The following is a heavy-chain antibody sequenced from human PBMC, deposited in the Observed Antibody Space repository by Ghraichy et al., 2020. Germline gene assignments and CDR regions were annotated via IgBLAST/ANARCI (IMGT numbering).Heavy chain of an antibody. CDR2: IYYSGST. CDR3: AGTTVVRYASPWSEIY. V-gene: IGHV4-39*01. CDR1: GGSISSSSYY. J-gene: IGHJ4*02. Sequence: SETLSLTCTVSGGSISSSSYYWGWIRQPPGKGLEWIGSIYYSGSTYYNPSLKSRVTISVDTSKNQFSLKLSSVTAADTAVYYCAGTTVVRYASPWSEIYWGQGTLVTVSS. D-gene: IGHD4-23*01.